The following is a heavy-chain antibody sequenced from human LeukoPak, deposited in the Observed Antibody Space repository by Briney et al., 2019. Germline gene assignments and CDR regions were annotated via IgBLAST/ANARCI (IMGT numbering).Heavy chain of an antibody. CDR1: GGSISSETYY. J-gene: IGHJ3*02. D-gene: IGHD1-1*01. CDR3: ARYNDAFDI. Sequence: SETLSLTCTVSGGSISSETYYWTWIRQGPGKGLEWLGYIFYSGTAYYNPSLKSRVALSVDTSKNQFSLTLPSVTAADAAVYYCARYNDAFDIWGQGTMVTVSS. V-gene: IGHV4-31*03. CDR2: IFYSGTA.